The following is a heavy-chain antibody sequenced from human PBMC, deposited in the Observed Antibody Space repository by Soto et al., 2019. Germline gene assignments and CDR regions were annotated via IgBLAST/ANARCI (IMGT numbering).Heavy chain of an antibody. D-gene: IGHD2-15*01. Sequence: ASVKVSCKASGYTFTSYGISWVRQAPGQGLEWMGWISAYNGNTNYAQKLQGRVTMTTDTSTSTAYMELRSLRSDDTAVYYCARDLGVVVVVAATQYYYYGMDVWGQGTTVTVSS. V-gene: IGHV1-18*01. CDR2: ISAYNGNT. CDR3: ARDLGVVVVVAATQYYYYGMDV. J-gene: IGHJ6*02. CDR1: GYTFTSYG.